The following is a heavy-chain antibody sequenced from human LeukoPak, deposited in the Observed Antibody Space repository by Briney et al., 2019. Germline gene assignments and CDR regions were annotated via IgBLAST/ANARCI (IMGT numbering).Heavy chain of an antibody. V-gene: IGHV1-24*01. CDR2: VDPEDGET. D-gene: IGHD6-13*01. CDR3: TTTIAAAVWDY. J-gene: IGHJ4*02. Sequence: ASVKVSCKVSGYTLTELSMHWVRQAPGRGLEWMGGVDPEDGETIYAQKFQGRVTMTEDTSTDTAYMELSSLRSEDTAVYYCTTTIAAAVWDYWGQGTLVTVSS. CDR1: GYTLTELS.